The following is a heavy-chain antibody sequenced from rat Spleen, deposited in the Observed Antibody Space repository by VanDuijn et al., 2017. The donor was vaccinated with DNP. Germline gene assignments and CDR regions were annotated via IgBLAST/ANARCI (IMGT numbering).Heavy chain of an antibody. Sequence: EVKLVESGGGLVQPGRSLKLSCETSGFNFNNYWMGWVRQAPGKGLEWIGEINMVGNTINYTPSLKDKFTITRDNAQNTLYLQMSKLGSEETAIYYCARANSGDPFDNWGQGVMVTVSS. CDR3: ARANSGDPFDN. J-gene: IGHJ2*01. CDR2: INMVGNTI. CDR1: GFNFNNYW. D-gene: IGHD1-1*01. V-gene: IGHV4-2*01.